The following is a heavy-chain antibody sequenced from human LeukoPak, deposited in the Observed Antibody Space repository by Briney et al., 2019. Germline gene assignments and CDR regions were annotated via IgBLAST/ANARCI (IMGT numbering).Heavy chain of an antibody. CDR1: GGSISSSSYY. J-gene: IGHJ4*02. Sequence: SETLSLTCTVSGGSISSSSYYWGWIRQPPWKGLEWIGSIYYSGSTYYNPSLKSRVTVSVDTSKNQFSLKLSSVTAADTAVYYCARHGLATTRDFDYWGQGTLVTVSS. CDR3: ARHGLATTRDFDY. V-gene: IGHV4-39*01. D-gene: IGHD5-24*01. CDR2: IYYSGST.